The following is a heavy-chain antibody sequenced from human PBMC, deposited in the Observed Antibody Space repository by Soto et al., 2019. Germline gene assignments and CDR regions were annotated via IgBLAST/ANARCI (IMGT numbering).Heavy chain of an antibody. J-gene: IGHJ2*01. D-gene: IGHD4-17*01. CDR2: IFHSGAT. Sequence: QLRLQESGPGLVKPSETLSLTCSVSGDSIRGAHHSWGWIRQPPGKGLEWIGSIFHSGATFYDPSISCRVPSLKSRPTNQVDTTQSSLSLGQRSVNAAATAEYCCGRTCMALTNDWYFDVWGRGTLVTVSS. CDR1: GDSIRGAHHS. V-gene: IGHV4-39*01. CDR3: GRTCMALTNDWYFDV.